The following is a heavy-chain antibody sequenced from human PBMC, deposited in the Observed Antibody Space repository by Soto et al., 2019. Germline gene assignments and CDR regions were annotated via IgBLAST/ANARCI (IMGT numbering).Heavy chain of an antibody. J-gene: IGHJ4*02. CDR2: ISGSGGST. CDR3: AKDLTGYDKGWYYFDY. CDR1: GFTFSSYA. V-gene: IGHV3-23*01. Sequence: GGSLRLSCAASGFTFSSYAVSWVRQAPGKGLEWVSAISGSGGSTYYADSVKGRFTISRDNSKNTLYLQMNSLRAEDTAVYYCAKDLTGYDKGWYYFDYWGQGTLVTVSS. D-gene: IGHD3-9*01.